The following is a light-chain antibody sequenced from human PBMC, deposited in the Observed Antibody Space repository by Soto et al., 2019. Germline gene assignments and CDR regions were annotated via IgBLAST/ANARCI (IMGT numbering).Light chain of an antibody. Sequence: DIQMTQSPSSLSASVGDRVTITCRASQSISSCLNWYQQKPGKAPKLLIYAASNLQSGVPSRFSGSESGTDFILTISSLQPEDFATYYCQQIYVAPVTFGQGNKVEIK. CDR3: QQIYVAPVT. CDR1: QSISSC. CDR2: AAS. V-gene: IGKV1-39*01. J-gene: IGKJ1*01.